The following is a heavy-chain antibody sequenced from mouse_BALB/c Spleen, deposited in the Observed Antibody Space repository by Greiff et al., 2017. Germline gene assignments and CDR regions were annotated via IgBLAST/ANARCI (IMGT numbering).Heavy chain of an antibody. J-gene: IGHJ4*01. Sequence: EVQLVESGGGLVQPKGSLKLSCAASGFTFNTYAMHWVCQAPGKGLEWVARIRSKSNNYATYYADSVKDRFTISRDDSQSMLYLQMNNLKTEDTAMYYCVREGKLGDAMDYWGQGTSVTVSS. CDR1: GFTFNTYA. CDR3: VREGKLGDAMDY. D-gene: IGHD4-1*01. CDR2: IRSKSNNYAT. V-gene: IGHV10-3*03.